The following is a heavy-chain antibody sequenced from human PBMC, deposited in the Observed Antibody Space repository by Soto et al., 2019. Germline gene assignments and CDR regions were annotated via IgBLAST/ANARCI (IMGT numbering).Heavy chain of an antibody. D-gene: IGHD5-12*01. CDR3: AWEYSGYDFAFDI. CDR1: GFTFSDYY. CDR2: ISSSGSTI. V-gene: IGHV3-11*01. Sequence: GGSLRLSCAASGFTFSDYYMSWIRQAPGKGLEWVSYISSSGSTIYYADSVKGRFTISRDNAKNSLYLQMNSLRAEDTAVYYCAWEYSGYDFAFDIWGQGTMVTVSS. J-gene: IGHJ3*02.